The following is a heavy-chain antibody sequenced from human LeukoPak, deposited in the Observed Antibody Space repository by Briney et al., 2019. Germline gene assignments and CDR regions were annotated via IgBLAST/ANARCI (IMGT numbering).Heavy chain of an antibody. V-gene: IGHV1-69*13. CDR1: GGTFSSYA. D-gene: IGHD6-13*01. CDR3: ARRGLSIAAAGTPSYYYYGMDV. J-gene: IGHJ6*02. CDR2: IIPIFGTA. Sequence: AASVTVSCKASGGTFSSYAISWVRQTPGQGLEWMGGIIPIFGTANYAQKFQGRVTITADESTSTAYMELSSLRSEDTAVYYCARRGLSIAAAGTPSYYYYGMDVWGQGTTVTVSS.